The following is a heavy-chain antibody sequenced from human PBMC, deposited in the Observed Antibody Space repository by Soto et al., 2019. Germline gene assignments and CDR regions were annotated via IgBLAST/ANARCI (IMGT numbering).Heavy chain of an antibody. CDR2: IIPYYNTL. CDR1: EGTFNSYA. Sequence: QAQVVQSGAEVRKPGSSVKLSCKASEGTFNSYAFAWGRQAPGQGLEWMGGIIPYYNTLNYAQKFQDRVTITADDSTNTVYMELSSLRSDDTAVYFCASGASRWYPYFFDSWAQGTLVTVSS. V-gene: IGHV1-69*01. J-gene: IGHJ4*02. D-gene: IGHD6-13*01. CDR3: ASGASRWYPYFFDS.